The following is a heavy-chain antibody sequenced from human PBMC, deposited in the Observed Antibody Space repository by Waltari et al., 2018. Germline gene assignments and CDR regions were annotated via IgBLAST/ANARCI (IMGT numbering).Heavy chain of an antibody. D-gene: IGHD1-26*01. CDR3: ARGYSGSYFDY. CDR1: GFTFSSYS. Sequence: EVQLVESGGGLVQPGGSLRLSCAASGFTFSSYSMNWVRQAPGKGLEWVSYISSSSRTIYYADSVKGRFTISRDNAKNSLYLQMNSLRAEDTAVYYCARGYSGSYFDYWGQGTLVTVSS. J-gene: IGHJ4*02. V-gene: IGHV3-48*01. CDR2: ISSSSRTI.